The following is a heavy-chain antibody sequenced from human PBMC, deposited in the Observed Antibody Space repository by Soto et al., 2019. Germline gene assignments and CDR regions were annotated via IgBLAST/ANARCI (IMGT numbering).Heavy chain of an antibody. CDR1: GFTFSDYY. CDR3: ARDCSSSRCYGYFQH. Sequence: QVQLVESGGGLVKPGGSLRLSCAASGFTFSDYYMSWIRQAPGKGLEWVSHIRGSGSTIYFADSVKGRFTISRDNAKNSLYLQMNSLRAEDTAVYYCARDCSSSRCYGYFQHWGQGTRVTVSS. D-gene: IGHD2-2*01. CDR2: IRGSGSTI. V-gene: IGHV3-11*01. J-gene: IGHJ1*01.